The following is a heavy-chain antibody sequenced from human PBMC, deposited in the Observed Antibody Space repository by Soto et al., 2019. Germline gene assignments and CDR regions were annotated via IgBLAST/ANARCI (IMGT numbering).Heavy chain of an antibody. CDR3: ARLTTVTHYYYYYGMDV. V-gene: IGHV4-34*01. CDR1: GGSFSGYY. J-gene: IGHJ6*02. D-gene: IGHD4-17*01. CDR2: INHSGST. Sequence: QVQLQQWGAGLLKPSETLSLTCAVYGGSFSGYYWSWIRQPPGKGLEWIGEINHSGSTNYNPSLKSRVTISVDTSKNQFSLKLSSVTAADTAVYYCARLTTVTHYYYYYGMDVWGQGTTDSVSS.